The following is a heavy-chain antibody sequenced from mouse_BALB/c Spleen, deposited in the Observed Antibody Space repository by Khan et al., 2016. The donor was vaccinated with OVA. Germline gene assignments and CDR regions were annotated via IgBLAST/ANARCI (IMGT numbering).Heavy chain of an antibody. J-gene: IGHJ3*01. CDR3: AMDGLSLLRGAY. V-gene: IGHV14-3*02. CDR2: IDPANGNT. Sequence: VQLQQSGAELVKPGASVKLSCTASGFNIKDTYMHWVKQRPEQGLEWIGRIDPANGNTKYDPKFQGKATITADTSSNTAYLQLSSLTSEDTAVYYCAMDGLSLLRGAYWGQGTLVTVSA. CDR1: GFNIKDTY. D-gene: IGHD1-2*01.